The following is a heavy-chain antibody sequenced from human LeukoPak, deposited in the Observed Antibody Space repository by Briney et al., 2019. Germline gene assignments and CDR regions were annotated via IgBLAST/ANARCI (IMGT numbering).Heavy chain of an antibody. J-gene: IGHJ5*02. V-gene: IGHV4-34*01. CDR2: INHSGST. CDR3: ARGPPGYYGSGSYYRSWFDP. Sequence: SETLSLTCAVYGGSFSGYYWSWIRQPPGKGLEWIGEINHSGSTNYNPSLKSRVTISVDTSKNQFSLKLSSVTAADTAVYYCARGPPGYYGSGSYYRSWFDPWGQGTLVTVSS. CDR1: GGSFSGYY. D-gene: IGHD3-10*01.